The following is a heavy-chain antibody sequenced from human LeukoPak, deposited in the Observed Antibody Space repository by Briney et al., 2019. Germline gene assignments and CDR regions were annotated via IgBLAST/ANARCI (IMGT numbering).Heavy chain of an antibody. Sequence: ASVKVSCKDSGYTFTGYYMHWLRQAPGQGLEWMGRINPNSGGTNYAQKFQGRVTMTRDTSISTAYMELSRLRSDDTAVYYCARSPGYYYDSSGYSFDYWGQGTLVTVSS. V-gene: IGHV1-2*06. CDR2: INPNSGGT. D-gene: IGHD3-22*01. CDR3: ARSPGYYYDSSGYSFDY. CDR1: GYTFTGYY. J-gene: IGHJ4*02.